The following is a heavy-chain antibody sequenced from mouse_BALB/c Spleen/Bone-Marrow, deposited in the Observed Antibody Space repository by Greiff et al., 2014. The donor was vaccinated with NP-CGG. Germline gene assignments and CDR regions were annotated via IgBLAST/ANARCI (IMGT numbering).Heavy chain of an antibody. Sequence: VQLQQSGAELVKPGASVKLSCKASGFTFTNYWMHWVKQRPGQGLEWIGEIDPSDGYIQYNQKFKGKATLTVDKSSSTAYMHLSSLTSEDSAVYFCALYRSRSEVAYWGQGTLVTVSA. CDR2: IDPSDGYI. CDR1: GFTFTNYW. CDR3: ALYRSRSEVAY. J-gene: IGHJ3*01. D-gene: IGHD1-1*01. V-gene: IGHV1-69*02.